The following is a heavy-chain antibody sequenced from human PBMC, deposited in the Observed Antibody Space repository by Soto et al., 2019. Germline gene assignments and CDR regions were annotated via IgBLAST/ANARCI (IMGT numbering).Heavy chain of an antibody. D-gene: IGHD1-1*01. CDR1: GVSISSGGYY. CDR2: IYYTGST. CDR3: ARGSQLERDAFDI. Sequence: QVQLQESGPGLVKPSQTLSLTCTVSGVSISSGGYYWSWIRQHPGKGLEWIGYIYYTGSTYYNPSPKSRVTMSLDTSKNQFSLKLSSVTVADTAVYYCARGSQLERDAFDIWGQGTMVTVSS. J-gene: IGHJ3*02. V-gene: IGHV4-31*03.